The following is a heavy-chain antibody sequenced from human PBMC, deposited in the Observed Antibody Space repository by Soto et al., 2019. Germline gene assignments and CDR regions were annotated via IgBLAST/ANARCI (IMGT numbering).Heavy chain of an antibody. Sequence: GGSLRLSCVASGFTFSSYGMHWVRQAPGKGLEWVAVIWYDGSNKYYADSVKGRFTISRDNSKNTLYLQMNSLRAEDTAVYYCASGTASSSWYYFDYWGQGTLVTVSS. J-gene: IGHJ4*02. V-gene: IGHV3-33*01. CDR1: GFTFSSYG. CDR2: IWYDGSNK. CDR3: ASGTASSSWYYFDY. D-gene: IGHD6-13*01.